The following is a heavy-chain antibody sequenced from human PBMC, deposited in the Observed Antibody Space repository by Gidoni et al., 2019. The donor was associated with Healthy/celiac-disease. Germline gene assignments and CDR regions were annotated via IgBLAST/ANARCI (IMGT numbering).Heavy chain of an antibody. CDR3: ARGGYGDYDYFDY. J-gene: IGHJ4*02. D-gene: IGHD4-17*01. Sequence: QVQLQESGPGLVKPSQTLSLTCTVSGGSIRSGGYYWSWIRQHPGKGLEWIGYIYYSGSTYYNPSLKSRVTTSVDTSKNQFSLKLSSVTAADTAVYYCARGGYGDYDYFDYWGQGTLVTVSS. CDR1: GGSIRSGGYY. V-gene: IGHV4-31*03. CDR2: IYYSGST.